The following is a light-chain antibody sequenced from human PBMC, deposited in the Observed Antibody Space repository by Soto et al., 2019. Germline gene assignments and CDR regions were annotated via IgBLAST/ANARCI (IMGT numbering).Light chain of an antibody. CDR1: QDISNY. V-gene: IGKV1-33*01. CDR3: QQYDNLPSSIT. CDR2: DAS. J-gene: IGKJ3*01. Sequence: DIQMTQSPSSLSASVGDRVTITCQASQDISNYLNWYQQKPGKAPKLLIYDASNLETGVPSRFSGSGSGTDFTFTISSLQPEDIATYYCQQYDNLPSSITFGPGTKLDIK.